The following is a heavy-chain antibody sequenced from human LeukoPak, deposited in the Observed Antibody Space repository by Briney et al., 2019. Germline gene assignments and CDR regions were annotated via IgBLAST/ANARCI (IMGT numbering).Heavy chain of an antibody. CDR2: ISSSSSYI. J-gene: IGHJ4*02. CDR3: AKDIGTNTNGYDFGF. D-gene: IGHD2-8*01. Sequence: GGSLRLSCAASGFTFSSYSMNWVRQAPGKGLEWVSSISSSSSYIYYADSVKGRFTISRDNAKNSLYLQMNSLRTEDTALYYCAKDIGTNTNGYDFGFWGQGTLVTVSS. CDR1: GFTFSSYS. V-gene: IGHV3-21*04.